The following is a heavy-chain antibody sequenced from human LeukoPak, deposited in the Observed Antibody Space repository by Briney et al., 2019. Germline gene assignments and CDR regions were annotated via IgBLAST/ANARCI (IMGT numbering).Heavy chain of an antibody. Sequence: SQTLSLTCTVSGGSISSGGYYWSWIRQPPGKGLEWIGYIYHSGSTYYNPSLKSRVTISVDRSKNQFSLKLSSVTAADTAVYYCARDPMSNWFDPWGQGTLVTVSS. CDR1: GGSISSGGYY. CDR2: IYHSGST. CDR3: ARDPMSNWFDP. J-gene: IGHJ5*02. V-gene: IGHV4-30-2*01.